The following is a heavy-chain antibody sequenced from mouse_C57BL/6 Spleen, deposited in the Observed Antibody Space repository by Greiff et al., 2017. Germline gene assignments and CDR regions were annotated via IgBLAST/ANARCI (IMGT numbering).Heavy chain of an antibody. Sequence: QVQLQQSGAELVKPGASVKLSCKASGYAFSSYWMNWVKQRPGPGLEWLGQIYPGDGDTNYNGKFKGKATLTADKSSSTAYMQLRSLTSEDAAVEFCARARVYYTPHGDDWGQGTTLTVSS. CDR3: ARARVYYTPHGDD. D-gene: IGHD2-1*01. V-gene: IGHV1-80*01. J-gene: IGHJ2*01. CDR1: GYAFSSYW. CDR2: IYPGDGDT.